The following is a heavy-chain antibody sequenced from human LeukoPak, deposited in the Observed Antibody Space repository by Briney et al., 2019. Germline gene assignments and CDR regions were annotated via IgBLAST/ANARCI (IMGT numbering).Heavy chain of an antibody. J-gene: IGHJ4*02. Sequence: SETLSLTCTVSGGSISSGGYYWSWIRQHPGKGLEWIGYIYYSGSTYYNPSLKSRVTISVDTSKNQFSLKLSSVTAADTAVYYCARDSQRGYSHEAAGYFDYWGQGTLVTVSS. D-gene: IGHD5-18*01. CDR1: GGSISSGGYY. CDR3: ARDSQRGYSHEAAGYFDY. V-gene: IGHV4-31*03. CDR2: IYYSGST.